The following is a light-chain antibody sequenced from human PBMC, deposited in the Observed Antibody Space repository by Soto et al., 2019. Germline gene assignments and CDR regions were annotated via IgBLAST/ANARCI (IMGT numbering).Light chain of an antibody. V-gene: IGLV2-14*01. CDR1: SSDVGGYNS. CDR2: EVN. J-gene: IGLJ1*01. Sequence: QSVLTQPASVSGSPGQSITVSCTGTSSDVGGYNSVSWYQQHPGKTPKLMIFEVNNRPSGVSNRFSGSKSGNTDSLTISGLQAEDEADYYCTSYTNSNTYVFGTGTKLTVL. CDR3: TSYTNSNTYV.